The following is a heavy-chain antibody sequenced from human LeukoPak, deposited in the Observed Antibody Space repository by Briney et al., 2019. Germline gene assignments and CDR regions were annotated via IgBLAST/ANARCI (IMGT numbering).Heavy chain of an antibody. Sequence: PGGSLRLSCAASGFTVSSYYMNWVRQAPGKELEWVSVIYTGGGRYYADSVRGRFTISRDTSKNMVFLQMNSLRVEDTAVYYCARGIDCWGRGTLVTVPS. J-gene: IGHJ4*02. CDR1: GFTVSSYY. CDR3: ARGIDC. CDR2: IYTGGGR. V-gene: IGHV3-53*01.